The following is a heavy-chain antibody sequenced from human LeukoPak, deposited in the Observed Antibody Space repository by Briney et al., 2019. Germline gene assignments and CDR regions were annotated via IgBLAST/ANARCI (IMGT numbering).Heavy chain of an antibody. D-gene: IGHD2-2*01. CDR3: ARNPPNRYCSSTSCCPFDY. CDR1: GFTFSSYS. J-gene: IGHJ4*02. Sequence: PGGSLRLSCAASGFTFSSYSMNWVRQAPGKGLEWVSSISSSSSYIYYADSVKGRFTISRDNAKNSLYLQMNSLRAEDTAVCYCARNPPNRYCSSTSCCPFDYWGQGTLVTVSS. CDR2: ISSSSSYI. V-gene: IGHV3-21*01.